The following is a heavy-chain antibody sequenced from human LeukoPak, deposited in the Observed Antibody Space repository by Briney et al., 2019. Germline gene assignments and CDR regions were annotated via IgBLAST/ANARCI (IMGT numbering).Heavy chain of an antibody. CDR1: GGTFSSYA. Sequence: ASVKVSCKASGGTFSSYAISWVRQAPGQGLEWMGGIIPIFGTANYAQKFQGRVTITADESTSTAYMELSSLRSEDTAVYYCARDKGATTGAFDIWGQGTMVTVSS. V-gene: IGHV1-69*01. CDR2: IIPIFGTA. CDR3: ARDKGATTGAFDI. J-gene: IGHJ3*02. D-gene: IGHD1-26*01.